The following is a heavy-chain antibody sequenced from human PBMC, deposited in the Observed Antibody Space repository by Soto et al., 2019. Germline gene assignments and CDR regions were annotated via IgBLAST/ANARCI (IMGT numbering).Heavy chain of an antibody. CDR2: ISAYNGNT. J-gene: IGHJ3*02. CDR3: ASGRKYYDFWSGYRAFDI. Sequence: ASVKVSCKASGYTFTSYGISWVRQAPGQGLEWMGWISAYNGNTNYAQKLQGRVTMTTDTSTSTAYMELRSLRSDDTAVYYCASGRKYYDFWSGYRAFDIWGQGTMVTVS. V-gene: IGHV1-18*01. D-gene: IGHD3-3*01. CDR1: GYTFTSYG.